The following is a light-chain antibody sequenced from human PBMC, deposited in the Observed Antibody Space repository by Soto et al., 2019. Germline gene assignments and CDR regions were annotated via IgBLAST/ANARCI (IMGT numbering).Light chain of an antibody. J-gene: IGKJ4*01. CDR2: DAS. Sequence: EIVLTQSPATLSLSPGDRATLSCRVSQSVSSSLAWYRHQPGQAPRLLIYDASNRATGTPARFSGSGSGTHFTLTISSLQPEDFGVYYCQHRSNWPSVTFGGGTKVEIK. CDR1: QSVSSS. V-gene: IGKV3-11*01. CDR3: QHRSNWPSVT.